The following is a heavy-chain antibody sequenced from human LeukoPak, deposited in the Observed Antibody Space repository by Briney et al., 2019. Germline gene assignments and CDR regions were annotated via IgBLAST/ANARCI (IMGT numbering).Heavy chain of an antibody. CDR3: ARGPPYYDILTGQDY. D-gene: IGHD3-9*01. Sequence: SETLSLTCTVSGGSISSGSYYWSWIRQPAGKGLEWIGRIYTSGSTNYNPSLKGRVTISVDTSKNQFSLKLSSVTAADTAVYYCARGPPYYDILTGQDYWGQGTLVTVSS. CDR2: IYTSGST. CDR1: GGSISSGSYY. J-gene: IGHJ4*02. V-gene: IGHV4-61*02.